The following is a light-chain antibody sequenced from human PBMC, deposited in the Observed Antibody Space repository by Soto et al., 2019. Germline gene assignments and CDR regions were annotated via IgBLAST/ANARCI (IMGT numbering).Light chain of an antibody. Sequence: QSALTQPASVSGSPGQSITISCTGTSSDVGGYNYVSWYQQHPDKAPKFLIYDVSSRPSGISNRFSGSKSGNTASLTISGLQAEDEADYDCASYTSTNTVIFGGGTKLTVL. CDR2: DVS. CDR3: ASYTSTNTVI. CDR1: SSDVGGYNY. V-gene: IGLV2-14*03. J-gene: IGLJ2*01.